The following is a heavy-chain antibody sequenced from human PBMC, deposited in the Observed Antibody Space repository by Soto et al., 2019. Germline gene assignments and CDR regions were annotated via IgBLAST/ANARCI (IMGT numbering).Heavy chain of an antibody. CDR3: AKISSTVIDY. D-gene: IGHD4-17*01. CDR2: ISYDGSNK. Sequence: GGSLRLSCAASGFTFSSYAMHWVRQAPGKGLEWVAVISYDGSNKYYADSVKGRFTISRDNSKNTLYLQMNSLRAEDTAVYYCAKISSTVIDYWGRGTLVTVSS. J-gene: IGHJ4*02. CDR1: GFTFSSYA. V-gene: IGHV3-30*18.